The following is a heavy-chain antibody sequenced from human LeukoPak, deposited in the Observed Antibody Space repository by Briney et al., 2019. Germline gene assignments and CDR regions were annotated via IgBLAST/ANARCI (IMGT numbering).Heavy chain of an antibody. CDR1: YW. CDR2: IYPGDSDT. J-gene: IGHJ4*02. Sequence: YWSWIRQPPGKGLEWMGIIYPGDSDTRYSPSFQGQVTISADKSISTAYLQWSSLKASDTAMYYCARLDPPYRGGSYPPEFDYWGQGTLVTVSS. V-gene: IGHV5-51*01. D-gene: IGHD1-26*01. CDR3: ARLDPPYRGGSYPPEFDY.